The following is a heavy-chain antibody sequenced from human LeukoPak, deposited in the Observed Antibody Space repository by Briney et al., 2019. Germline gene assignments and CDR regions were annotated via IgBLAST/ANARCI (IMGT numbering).Heavy chain of an antibody. CDR2: IWYDGSNK. J-gene: IGHJ4*02. CDR1: GVTFSSYG. CDR3: ARDSYGFDY. V-gene: IGHV3-33*01. Sequence: GRSLRLSCATSGVTFSSYGMHWVRQAPGKGLEWVAVIWYDGSNKYYADSVQGRFTISRDNSKNTLYLQMNSLRAEDTAVYYCARDSYGFDYWGQGTLVTVSS. D-gene: IGHD4-17*01.